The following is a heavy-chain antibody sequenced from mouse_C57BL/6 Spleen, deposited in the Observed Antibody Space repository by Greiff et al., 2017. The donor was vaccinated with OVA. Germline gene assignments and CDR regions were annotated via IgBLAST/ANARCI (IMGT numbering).Heavy chain of an antibody. V-gene: IGHV1-4*01. D-gene: IGHD1-1*01. Sequence: QVQLQQSGAELARPGASVKMSCKASGYTFTSYTMHWVKQRPGQGLEWIGYINPSSGYTKYNQKFKDKATLTADKSSSTAYMQLSSLTSEDSAVYYCASNYGSSYDYAMDYWGQGTSVTVSS. J-gene: IGHJ4*01. CDR1: GYTFTSYT. CDR3: ASNYGSSYDYAMDY. CDR2: INPSSGYT.